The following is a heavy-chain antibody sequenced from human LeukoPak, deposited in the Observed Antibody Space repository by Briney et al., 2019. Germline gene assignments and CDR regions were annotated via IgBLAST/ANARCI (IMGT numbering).Heavy chain of an antibody. CDR1: GFTFSSYA. Sequence: GGSLRLSCAASGFTFSSYAMSWVRQAPGKGLEWVSAISGSGGSTYYADSVKGRFTISRDNSKNTLYLQMNSLRAEDTAAYYCAKEGPKYYYDSSGYYPAFGYWGQGTLVTVSS. CDR3: AKEGPKYYYDSSGYYPAFGY. D-gene: IGHD3-22*01. V-gene: IGHV3-23*01. J-gene: IGHJ4*02. CDR2: ISGSGGST.